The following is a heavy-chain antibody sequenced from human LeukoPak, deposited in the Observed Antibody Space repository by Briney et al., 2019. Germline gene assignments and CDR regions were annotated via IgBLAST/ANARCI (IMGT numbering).Heavy chain of an antibody. V-gene: IGHV4-59*01. CDR2: IYSGGST. D-gene: IGHD5-24*01. Sequence: SETLSLTCTVSGDSINGYYWSWIRQPPGKGLEWIGFIYSGGSTNYNPSLKSRVTISVDTSKDQFALRVNSVTAADTAVYYCARVLAEMAAVWRDDVFDIWGQGTMVTVSS. J-gene: IGHJ3*02. CDR3: ARVLAEMAAVWRDDVFDI. CDR1: GDSINGYY.